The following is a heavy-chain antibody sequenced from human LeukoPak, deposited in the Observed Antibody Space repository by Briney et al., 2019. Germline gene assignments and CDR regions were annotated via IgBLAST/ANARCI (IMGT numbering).Heavy chain of an antibody. CDR2: ISYSGST. D-gene: IGHD1-14*01. CDR1: GGSISGYY. Sequence: PSETLSLTCAVSGGSISGYYWSWIQQPPGKGLEWIAYISYSGSTNYSPSLKSRVSISVDTSKNQFSLKLTSVTAADTAVYYCARDLFPGSTGTIGSWGQGTLVTVSS. J-gene: IGHJ4*02. CDR3: ARDLFPGSTGTIGS. V-gene: IGHV4-59*01.